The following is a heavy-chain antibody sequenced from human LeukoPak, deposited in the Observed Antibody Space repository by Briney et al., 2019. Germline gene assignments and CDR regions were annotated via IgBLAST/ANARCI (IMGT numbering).Heavy chain of an antibody. V-gene: IGHV4-39*07. J-gene: IGHJ4*02. CDR2: IYYRGST. D-gene: IGHD6-6*01. CDR1: GDSINSSRYF. CDR3: ARDLAYQIAARPFDY. Sequence: SETLSLTCTVSGDSINSSRYFWGWIRQPPGKGLEWIGSIYYRGSTYYNPSLKSRVTLSVGTSKNQFSLRLSSVTAADTAVYYCARDLAYQIAARPFDYRGQGILVTVSA.